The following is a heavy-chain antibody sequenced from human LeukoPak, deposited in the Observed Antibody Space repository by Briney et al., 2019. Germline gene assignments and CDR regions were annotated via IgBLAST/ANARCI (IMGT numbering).Heavy chain of an antibody. J-gene: IGHJ4*02. V-gene: IGHV3-33*06. Sequence: GGSLRLSCAASGFTFSSYGMHWVRQAPGKGLEWVSVIWYDGSNKYYADSVKGRFTISRDNSKNTLYLQMNSLRAEDTAVYYCAKDMGDGYNYDYWGQGALVTVSS. CDR1: GFTFSSYG. D-gene: IGHD5-24*01. CDR3: AKDMGDGYNYDY. CDR2: IWYDGSNK.